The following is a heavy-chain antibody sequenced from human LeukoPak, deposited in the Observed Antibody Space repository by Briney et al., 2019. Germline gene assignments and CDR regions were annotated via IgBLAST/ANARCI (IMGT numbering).Heavy chain of an antibody. J-gene: IGHJ5*02. CDR3: AADSSGANWFDP. CDR1: GFTFSSYA. CDR2: ISGSGGST. Sequence: GGSLRLSCAASGFTFSSYAMSWVRQAPGKGLEWVSAISGSGGSTYYADSVKGRLTISRDNSKNTLYLQMNSLRAEDTAVYYCAADSSGANWFDPWGQGTLVTVSS. D-gene: IGHD3-22*01. V-gene: IGHV3-23*01.